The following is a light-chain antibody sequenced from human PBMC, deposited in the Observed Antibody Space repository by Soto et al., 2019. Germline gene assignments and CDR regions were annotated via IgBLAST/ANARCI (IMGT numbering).Light chain of an antibody. J-gene: IGKJ1*01. V-gene: IGKV1-6*01. Sequence: AIQMTHSPSSLSASVLYIVAISFRASQDIRNTLAWYQQKPGEAPKLLIFAASNLQSGVPSRFSGSGSVTDFTLAITGLQPEDFATYYCLKYYNFSWKFGQGTKVDIK. CDR1: QDIRNT. CDR3: LKYYNFSWK. CDR2: AAS.